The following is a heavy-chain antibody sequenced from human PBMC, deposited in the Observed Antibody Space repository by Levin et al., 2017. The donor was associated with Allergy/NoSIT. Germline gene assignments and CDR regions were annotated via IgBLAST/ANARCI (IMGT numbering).Heavy chain of an antibody. D-gene: IGHD1-26*01. V-gene: IGHV3-74*01. CDR3: ARVKQGSDEWSDP. J-gene: IGHJ5*02. CDR2: INTDGSST. Sequence: GGSLRLSCAASGFTFSSYWMHWVRQAPGKGPVWVSRINTDGSSTSYADSVKGRFTISRDNAKKMVYLQMSSLRGEDTAVYYCARVKQGSDEWSDPWGQGTLVTVSS. CDR1: GFTFSSYW.